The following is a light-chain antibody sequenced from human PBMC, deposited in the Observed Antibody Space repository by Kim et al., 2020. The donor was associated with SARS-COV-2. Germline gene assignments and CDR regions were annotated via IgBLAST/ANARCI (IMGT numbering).Light chain of an antibody. CDR1: QSISNW. CDR3: QQYSSYS. CDR2: KAS. J-gene: IGKJ1*01. Sequence: LSASVGDRVTITCRTSQSISNWLAWYQQKPGKAPKLLSYKASNLESGVPSRFSGSGSGTEFTLTISSLQPDDFATYYCQQYSSYSFGQGTKVDIK. V-gene: IGKV1-5*03.